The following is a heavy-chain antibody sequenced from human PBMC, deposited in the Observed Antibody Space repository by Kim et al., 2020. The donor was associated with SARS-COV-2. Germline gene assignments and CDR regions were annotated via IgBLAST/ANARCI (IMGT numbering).Heavy chain of an antibody. CDR1: GFTFSSYG. D-gene: IGHD3-22*01. J-gene: IGHJ3*02. CDR3: ARSEGPLNYYDSSGYSALDI. CDR2: IWYDGSNK. V-gene: IGHV3-33*01. Sequence: GGSLRLSCAASGFTFSSYGMHWVRQAPGKGLEWVAVIWYDGSNKYYADSVKGRFTISRDNSKNTLYLQMNSLRAEDTAVYYCARSEGPLNYYDSSGYSALDIWGQGTLVTVSS.